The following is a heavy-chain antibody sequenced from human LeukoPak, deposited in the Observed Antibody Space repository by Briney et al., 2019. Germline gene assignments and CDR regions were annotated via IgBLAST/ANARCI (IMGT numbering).Heavy chain of an antibody. CDR3: ATGSGWYSPDY. V-gene: IGHV1-58*02. D-gene: IGHD6-19*01. CDR2: IVVGSGDT. CDR1: GFTFTNSP. J-gene: IGHJ4*02. Sequence: TSVKVSCKASGFTFTNSPMQWVRQARGQPPEWIGWIVVGSGDTNYAQKFQERVTLTRDLSTSTAYMELRSLRSEDTAVYYCATGSGWYSPDYWGQGTLVTVSS.